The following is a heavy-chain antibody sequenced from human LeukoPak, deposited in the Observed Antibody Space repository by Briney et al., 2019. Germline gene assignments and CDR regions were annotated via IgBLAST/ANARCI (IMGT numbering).Heavy chain of an antibody. CDR1: GFTFSSYS. CDR2: ISGSGGST. V-gene: IGHV3-23*01. D-gene: IGHD3/OR15-3a*01. Sequence: GGSLRLSCAASGFTFSSYSMNWVRQTPGKGLEWVSAISGSGGSTYYADSVKGRFTISRDNSKNTLYLQMNSLRAEDTAVYYCAKWYPQVFLDYPGPDYWGQGTLVTVSS. CDR3: AKWYPQVFLDYPGPDY. J-gene: IGHJ4*02.